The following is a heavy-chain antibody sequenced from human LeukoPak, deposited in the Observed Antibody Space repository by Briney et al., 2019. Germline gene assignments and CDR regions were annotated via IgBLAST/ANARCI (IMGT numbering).Heavy chain of an antibody. D-gene: IGHD4-17*01. CDR3: ARRYWLTVTTRKGWFDP. V-gene: IGHV4-34*01. J-gene: IGHJ5*02. Sequence: SSETLSLTCAVYGGSFSGYYWSWIRQPPGKGLEWIGEINHSGSTNYNPSLKSRVTISLDTSKNQFSLKLSSVTAADTAVYYCARRYWLTVTTRKGWFDPWGQGTLVTVS. CDR1: GGSFSGYY. CDR2: INHSGST.